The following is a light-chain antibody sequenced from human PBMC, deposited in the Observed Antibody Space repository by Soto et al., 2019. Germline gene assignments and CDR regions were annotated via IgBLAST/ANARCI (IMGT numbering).Light chain of an antibody. CDR3: QSYDNSLSGSWV. J-gene: IGLJ3*02. CDR1: SSNLAAGFD. Sequence: QPVLTQPPSVSGAPGQRVTISGTVNSSNLAAGFDVHWYHQIAGTAPKLLIYGNSNRPSGVPDQFSGSKSGTSASLAINGLQAEDEAHYYCQSYDNSLSGSWVFGGGTKVTGL. V-gene: IGLV1-40*01. CDR2: GNS.